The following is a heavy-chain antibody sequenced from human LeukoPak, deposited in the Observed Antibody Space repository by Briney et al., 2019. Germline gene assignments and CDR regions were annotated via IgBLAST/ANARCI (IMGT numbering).Heavy chain of an antibody. CDR3: ARDWSDNSNWYANFQH. V-gene: IGHV4-30-2*01. D-gene: IGHD6-13*01. J-gene: IGHJ1*01. CDR2: TYHSGST. Sequence: SQTLSLTCTVSGGSISSGGYYWSWIRQPPGKGLEWIGYTYHSGSTYYNPSLKSRVTISRDTSRNQFSLKLSSVSAADTAVYYCARDWSDNSNWYANFQHWGQGTLVTVSS. CDR1: GGSISSGGYY.